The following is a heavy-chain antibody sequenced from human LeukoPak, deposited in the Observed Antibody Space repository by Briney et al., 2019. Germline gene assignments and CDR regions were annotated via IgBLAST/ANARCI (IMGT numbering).Heavy chain of an antibody. V-gene: IGHV4-59*01. Sequence: SETLSLTCTVSGGSISSYYWSWIRQPPGKGLEWIGYIYYSGSTNYNPSLKSRVTISVDTSKNQFSLKLSSVTAADTAVYYCARGAKYYDFWSGYYYYYYMDVWGKGTTVAVSS. CDR2: IYYSGST. CDR3: ARGAKYYDFWSGYYYYYYMDV. D-gene: IGHD3-3*01. J-gene: IGHJ6*03. CDR1: GGSISSYY.